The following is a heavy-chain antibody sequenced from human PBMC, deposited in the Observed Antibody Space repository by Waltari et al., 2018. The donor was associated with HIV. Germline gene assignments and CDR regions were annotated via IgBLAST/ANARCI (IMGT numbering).Heavy chain of an antibody. Sequence: QLQLQESGPGLVKPSETLSLTCTVSGGSISSSSYYWVWIRQPPGKGLEWIGSIYYSGSTYHNPSHKGPVTLSVDTSKNQFSLKLSSVTAADTAVYYCARDEWTNYYDSSGYRPNWFDPWGQGTLVTVSS. CDR1: GGSISSSSYY. V-gene: IGHV4-39*07. D-gene: IGHD3-22*01. J-gene: IGHJ5*02. CDR2: IYYSGST. CDR3: ARDEWTNYYDSSGYRPNWFDP.